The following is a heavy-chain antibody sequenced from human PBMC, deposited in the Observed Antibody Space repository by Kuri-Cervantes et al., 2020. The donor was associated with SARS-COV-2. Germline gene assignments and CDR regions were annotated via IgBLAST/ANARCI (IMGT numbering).Heavy chain of an antibody. J-gene: IGHJ6*02. CDR2: INHSGST. CDR1: GGSFSGYY. D-gene: IGHD3-3*01. Sequence: ESLKISCAVYGGSFSGYYWSWIRQPPGKGLEWIGEINHSGSTNYNPSLKSRVTISVDTSKNQFSLKLSSVTAADTAAYYCARDDSVNKHGMDVWGQGTTVTVSS. V-gene: IGHV4-34*01. CDR3: ARDDSVNKHGMDV.